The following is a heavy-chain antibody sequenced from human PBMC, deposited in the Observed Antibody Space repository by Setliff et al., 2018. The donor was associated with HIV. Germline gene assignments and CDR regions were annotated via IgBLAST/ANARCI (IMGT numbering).Heavy chain of an antibody. CDR2: IQYDGSK. J-gene: IGHJ4*02. CDR3: AKDTNFYYFDS. V-gene: IGHV3-30*02. D-gene: IGHD3-3*01. Sequence: PGGSLRLSCAASGFTFSSFGMHWVRQAPGKGLEWVSFIQYDGSKHYADAVRGRLTVSRDNSKNTLYLQMDRLTAEDTAVYYCAKDTNFYYFDSWGQGALVTVSS. CDR1: GFTFSSFG.